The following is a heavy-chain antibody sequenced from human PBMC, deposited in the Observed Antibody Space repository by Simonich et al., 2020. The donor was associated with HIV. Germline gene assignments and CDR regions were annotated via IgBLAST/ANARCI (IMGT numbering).Heavy chain of an antibody. V-gene: IGHV4-38-2*01. Sequence: QVQLQESGPGLVKPSETLSLTCAVSGYSISSGYYWGWIRPPPGKGLEWIGSIYHSGSTYYNPSLKSRVTISVDTSKNQFSLKLSSVTAADTAVYYCARVGLRIAAAGTVVGFDYWGQGTLVTVSS. CDR3: ARVGLRIAAAGTVVGFDY. CDR1: GYSISSGYY. J-gene: IGHJ4*02. CDR2: IYHSGST. D-gene: IGHD6-13*01.